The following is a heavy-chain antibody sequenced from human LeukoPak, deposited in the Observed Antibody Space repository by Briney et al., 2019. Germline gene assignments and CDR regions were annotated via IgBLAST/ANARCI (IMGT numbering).Heavy chain of an antibody. CDR3: ARDPRYYYDSSGYYYNWYFDL. CDR2: IYYIGST. CDR1: GGSISSYY. D-gene: IGHD3-22*01. J-gene: IGHJ2*01. Sequence: SETLSLTCTVSGGSISSYYWSWIRQPPGKGLEWIGYIYYIGSTNYNPSLKSRVTISVDTSKNQFSLKLSSVTAADTAVYYCARDPRYYYDSSGYYYNWYFDLWGRGTLVTVSS. V-gene: IGHV4-59*01.